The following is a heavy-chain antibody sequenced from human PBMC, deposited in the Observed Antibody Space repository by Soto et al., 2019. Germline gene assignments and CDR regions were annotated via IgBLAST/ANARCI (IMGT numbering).Heavy chain of an antibody. D-gene: IGHD6-13*01. CDR2: ISYDGSNK. V-gene: IGHV3-30*18. CDR1: GFTFSSYG. J-gene: IGHJ6*02. CDR3: AKDLAERYSSSWYEYYYYGMDV. Sequence: GGSLRLSCAASGFTFSSYGMHWVRQAPGKGLEWVAVISYDGSNKYYADSVKGRFTISRDNSKNTLYLQMNSLRAEDTAVYYCAKDLAERYSSSWYEYYYYGMDVWGQGTTVTVSS.